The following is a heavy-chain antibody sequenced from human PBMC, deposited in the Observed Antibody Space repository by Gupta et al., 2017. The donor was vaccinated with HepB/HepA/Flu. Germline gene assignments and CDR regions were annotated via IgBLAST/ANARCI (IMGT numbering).Heavy chain of an antibody. Sequence: QVQLVQSGAEVKKPGASVKVSCKASGYTFTSYDINWVRQATGQGLEWMGWMNPNSGNTGYAQKFQGRVTITRNTSISTAYMELSSLRSEDTAVYYCARGFEAARPMTTVTTFGYWGQGTLVTVSS. CDR2: MNPNSGNT. V-gene: IGHV1-8*03. D-gene: IGHD4-17*01. J-gene: IGHJ4*02. CDR3: ARGFEAARPMTTVTTFGY. CDR1: GYTFTSYD.